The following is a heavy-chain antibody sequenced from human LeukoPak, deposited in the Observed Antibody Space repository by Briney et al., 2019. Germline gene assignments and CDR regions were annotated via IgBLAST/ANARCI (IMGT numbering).Heavy chain of an antibody. D-gene: IGHD3-9*01. CDR1: GGSISSYY. Sequence: SETLSLTCPVSGGSISSYYWSWIRQPPGKGLEWVGYIYYSGSTNYNPSLKSRVTISVDTCKNKFSLKLSSVTAADTAVYYCARVYFDWLSIDYWGQGNLVTVSS. CDR2: IYYSGST. CDR3: ARVYFDWLSIDY. J-gene: IGHJ4*02. V-gene: IGHV4-59*01.